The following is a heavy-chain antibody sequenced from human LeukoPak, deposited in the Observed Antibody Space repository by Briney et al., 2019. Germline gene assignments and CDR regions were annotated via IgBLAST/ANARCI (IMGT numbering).Heavy chain of an antibody. Sequence: ASVKVSCKASGYTFTSSGISWVRQAPGQGLEWMGWISAYNGNTNYAQKLQGRVTMTTDTSTSTAYMELRSLRSDDTAVYYCARDLASGGVAVPAAMPTYYFDYWGQGTLVTVSS. CDR2: ISAYNGNT. V-gene: IGHV1-18*01. CDR1: GYTFTSSG. D-gene: IGHD2-2*01. J-gene: IGHJ4*02. CDR3: ARDLASGGVAVPAAMPTYYFDY.